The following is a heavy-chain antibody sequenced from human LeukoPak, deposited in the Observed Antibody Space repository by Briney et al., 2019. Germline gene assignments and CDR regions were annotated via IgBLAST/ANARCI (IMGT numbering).Heavy chain of an antibody. J-gene: IGHJ3*02. CDR2: IYHSGST. D-gene: IGHD6-13*01. V-gene: IGHV4-38-2*01. Sequence: PSETLSLTCAVSGYSISSGYYWGWIRQPPGKGLEWIGSIYHSGSTYYNPSLKSRVTISVDTSKNQFSLKPSSVTAADTAVYYCASVIAAAGYDAFDIWGQGTMVTVSS. CDR3: ASVIAAAGYDAFDI. CDR1: GYSISSGYY.